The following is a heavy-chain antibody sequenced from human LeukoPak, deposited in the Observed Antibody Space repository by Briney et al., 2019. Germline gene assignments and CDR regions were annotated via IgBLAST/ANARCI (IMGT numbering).Heavy chain of an antibody. CDR1: GFTFSSYS. J-gene: IGHJ6*02. CDR2: ISSSSSTI. V-gene: IGHV3-48*02. D-gene: IGHD2-15*01. CDR3: ARTVLGYCSGGSCYSGGLDV. Sequence: GGSLRLSCAASGFTFSSYSMNWVRQAPGKGLEWVSYISSSSSTIYYADSVKGRFTISRDNAKNSLYLQMNSRRDEDTAVYYCARTVLGYCSGGSCYSGGLDVWGQGTTVTVSS.